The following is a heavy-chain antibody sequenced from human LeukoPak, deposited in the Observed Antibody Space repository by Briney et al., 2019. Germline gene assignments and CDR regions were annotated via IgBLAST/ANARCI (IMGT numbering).Heavy chain of an antibody. CDR2: IQENGRGK. D-gene: IGHD2-8*02. J-gene: IGHJ4*02. CDR1: GFTFSRYW. V-gene: IGHV3-7*01. Sequence: GGSLRLSCVASGFTFSRYWMVWVRQAPGKGLEWVASIQENGRGKYYLDSVKGRFSISKDNAKSSVSLQMNSLGVGYMAVYYCARDAGGGFDYWGQGTRVTVSS. CDR3: ARDAGGGFDY.